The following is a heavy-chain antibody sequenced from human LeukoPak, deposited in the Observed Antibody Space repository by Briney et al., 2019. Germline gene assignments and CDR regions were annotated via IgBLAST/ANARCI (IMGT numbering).Heavy chain of an antibody. D-gene: IGHD3-22*01. V-gene: IGHV1-69*04. J-gene: IGHJ4*02. CDR2: IIPILSIA. CDR3: ARDQGINYYDSSGYPQTPSSFDY. CDR1: GGTFSSYT. Sequence: SVKVSCKASGGTFSSYTISWVRQAPGQGLEWMGRIIPILSIANYAQKFQGRVTITADKSTSTAYMELSSLRSEDTAVYYCARDQGINYYDSSGYPQTPSSFDYWGQGTLVTVSS.